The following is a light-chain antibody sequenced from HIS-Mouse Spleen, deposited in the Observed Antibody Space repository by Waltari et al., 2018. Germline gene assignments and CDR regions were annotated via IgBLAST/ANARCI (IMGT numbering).Light chain of an antibody. CDR3: CSYAGSSTWV. CDR1: STDVGSYNL. V-gene: IGLV2-23*01. Sequence: QSALTQPASVSGSPGQSITISFPGTSTDVGSYNLLPWYQQHPGKAPKLMIYEGSKRPSGVSNRFSGSKSGNTASLTISGLQAEDEADYYCCSYAGSSTWVFGGGTKLTVL. J-gene: IGLJ3*02. CDR2: EGS.